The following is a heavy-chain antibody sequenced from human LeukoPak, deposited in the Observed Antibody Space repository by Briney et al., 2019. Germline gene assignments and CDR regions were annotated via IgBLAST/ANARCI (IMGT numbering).Heavy chain of an antibody. J-gene: IGHJ4*02. D-gene: IGHD3-22*01. V-gene: IGHV4-4*02. CDR3: ARKDDDSSGQFDY. CDR2: IYHSGST. CDR1: AGSIRSSNW. Sequence: ASGTLSLTCAVSAGSIRSSNWWSWVRQPPGKGLEWIGEIYHSGSTNYNPSLKSRVAISVDKSKNQFSLKLSSVTAADTAVYYCARKDDDSSGQFDYWGQGTLVTVSS.